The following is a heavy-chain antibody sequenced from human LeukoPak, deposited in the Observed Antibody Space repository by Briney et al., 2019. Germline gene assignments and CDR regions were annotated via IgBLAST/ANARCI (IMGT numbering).Heavy chain of an antibody. Sequence: GGSLRLSCAAAGFTFSNYAMTWVRQAPGRGLEWVSSISGSGGSTYYADSVKGRFTISRDNSKNTLYLQMYSLRAEDTAVYYCAKDRDGSSWYDAFDIWGQGTMVTVSS. V-gene: IGHV3-23*01. D-gene: IGHD6-13*01. CDR3: AKDRDGSSWYDAFDI. CDR2: ISGSGGST. J-gene: IGHJ3*02. CDR1: GFTFSNYA.